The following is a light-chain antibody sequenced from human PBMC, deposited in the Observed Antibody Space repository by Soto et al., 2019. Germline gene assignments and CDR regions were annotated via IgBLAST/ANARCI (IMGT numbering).Light chain of an antibody. CDR1: QHISNY. CDR3: QQYSSAPHT. CDR2: AAS. J-gene: IGKJ4*01. V-gene: IGKV1-27*01. Sequence: DIQMTQSPSSLSASVGDRVTITCRTSQHISNYLSWYQQKPGKAPNLLIYAASTLQSGVPSRFSGGGSGTEVSLTIISMQPAEVATTYCQQYSSAPHTFGGGTKVEIK.